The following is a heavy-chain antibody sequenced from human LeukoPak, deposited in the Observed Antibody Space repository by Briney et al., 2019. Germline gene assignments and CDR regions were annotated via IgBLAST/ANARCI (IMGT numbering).Heavy chain of an antibody. CDR1: GGSISSYY. D-gene: IGHD2-21*01. J-gene: IGHJ6*03. Sequence: SETLSLTCTVSGGSISSYYWSWMRQPPGKGLEWIGYIYYSGSTNYNPSLKSRVTISVDTSKNQFSLKLSSVTAADTAVYYCARAYCGGDCVPDYYYYMDVWGKGTTVTVSS. CDR3: ARAYCGGDCVPDYYYYMDV. V-gene: IGHV4-59*12. CDR2: IYYSGST.